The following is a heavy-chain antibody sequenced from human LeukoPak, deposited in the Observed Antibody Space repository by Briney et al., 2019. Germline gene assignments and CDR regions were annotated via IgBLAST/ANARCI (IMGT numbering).Heavy chain of an antibody. D-gene: IGHD6-6*01. CDR1: GGSISSYY. J-gene: IGHJ3*02. CDR3: ARQSISARRAFDI. V-gene: IGHV4-59*08. Sequence: PSETLSLTCSVSGGSISSYYWSWIRQPPGKGLEYIGYSYYSGSTDYNPSLKSRVTISVDTSNQFSLMLTSVTAADTAVYYCARQSISARRAFDIWGQGTMVTVSS. CDR2: SYYSGST.